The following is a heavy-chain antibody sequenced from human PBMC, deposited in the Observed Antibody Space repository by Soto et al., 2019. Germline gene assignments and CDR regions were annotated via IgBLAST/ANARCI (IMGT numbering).Heavy chain of an antibody. V-gene: IGHV4-34*01. Sequence: QVQLQQWGAGLLKPSETLSLTCAVYDGSFSGYYWSWIRQPPGKGLEWIGEINHSGTTNYNPSLKSRLTISVDTSKNQFSLNLSSVTAADTAVYYCARGPYCSGGTCYRGMDVWGQVTTVTVSS. J-gene: IGHJ6*02. D-gene: IGHD2-15*01. CDR2: INHSGTT. CDR3: ARGPYCSGGTCYRGMDV. CDR1: DGSFSGYY.